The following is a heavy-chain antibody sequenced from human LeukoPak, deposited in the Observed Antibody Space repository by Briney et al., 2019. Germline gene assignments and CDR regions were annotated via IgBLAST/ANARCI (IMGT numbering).Heavy chain of an antibody. V-gene: IGHV3-23*01. CDR1: GFTFSSFG. Sequence: GGSLRLSCAASGFTFSSFGMNWVRQAPGKGLEWVSSIGDSGRNTYYADSVKGRFTISRDNSKNTLYLQMNSLRAEDTAVYFCAKRVPYTSNRPCFDSWGQGTLVTVSS. D-gene: IGHD1-14*01. CDR3: AKRVPYTSNRPCFDS. J-gene: IGHJ4*02. CDR2: IGDSGRNT.